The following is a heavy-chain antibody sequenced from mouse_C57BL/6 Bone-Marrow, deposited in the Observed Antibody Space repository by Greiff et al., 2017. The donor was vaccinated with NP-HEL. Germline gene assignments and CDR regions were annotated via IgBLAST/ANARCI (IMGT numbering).Heavy chain of an antibody. V-gene: IGHV1-37*01. D-gene: IGHD1-1*01. Sequence: EVKLMESGPELVKPGASVKISCKASGYSFTGYFMNWVKQSHGKSLEWIGRINPYNGDTFYNQKFKGKATLTVDKSSSTAHMELLSLTSEDFAVYYCARWASYYYGSSYAYFDYWGQGTTLTVSS. CDR3: ARWASYYYGSSYAYFDY. CDR1: GYSFTGYF. J-gene: IGHJ2*01. CDR2: INPYNGDT.